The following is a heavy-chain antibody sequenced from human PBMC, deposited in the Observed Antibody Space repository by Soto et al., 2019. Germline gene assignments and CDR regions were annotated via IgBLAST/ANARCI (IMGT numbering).Heavy chain of an antibody. CDR3: ARARQRDTGRGLDV. CDR2: ISYSGST. J-gene: IGHJ6*02. D-gene: IGHD5-18*01. V-gene: IGHV4-59*01. CDR1: GDSINNYF. Sequence: ETLSLTCTISGDSINNYFWNWIRQPPGKGLEWIGYISYSGSTSYNPSLQSRVTISSDTSKNQFSLQLSSVTAADTAVYFCARARQRDTGRGLDVWGQGTPVTVSS.